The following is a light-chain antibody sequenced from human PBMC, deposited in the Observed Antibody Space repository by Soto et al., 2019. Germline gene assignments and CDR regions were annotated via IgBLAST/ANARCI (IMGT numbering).Light chain of an antibody. CDR2: EVS. CDR3: TTFAPGRIYV. Sequence: QSVLTQPASVSGSPGQSITISCSGASSDIGPYDYVSWYQHHPGRAPKLLIYEVSNRPSGVSYRFSGSKSGNTASLTISGLQAEDEGDYYCTTFAPGRIYVFGSGTKLT. V-gene: IGLV2-14*01. CDR1: SSDIGPYDY. J-gene: IGLJ1*01.